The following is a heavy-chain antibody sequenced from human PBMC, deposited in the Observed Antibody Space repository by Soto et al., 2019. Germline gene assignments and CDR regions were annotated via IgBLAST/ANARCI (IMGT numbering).Heavy chain of an antibody. CDR1: GGSMSSPNW. Sequence: QVRLQESGPGLVKPSGTLSLTCLVSGGSMSSPNWWTWVRQAPVKGLEWIAEIHHSGATNYSPSLKSQAVISIDKSHNQFSLQLTSVTAADTAVYYCATGSPYYYGSGGMWNSWGRGALVTVSS. J-gene: IGHJ4*02. V-gene: IGHV4-4*02. D-gene: IGHD3-10*01. CDR2: IHHSGAT. CDR3: ATGSPYYYGSGGMWNS.